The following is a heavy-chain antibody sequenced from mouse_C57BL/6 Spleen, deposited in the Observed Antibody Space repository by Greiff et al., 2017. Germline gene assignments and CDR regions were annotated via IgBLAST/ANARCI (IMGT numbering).Heavy chain of an antibody. CDR1: GYSITSGYY. V-gene: IGHV3-6*01. J-gene: IGHJ1*03. CDR3: ASALGDYYGSSYDGDFDV. CDR2: ISYDGSN. D-gene: IGHD1-1*01. Sequence: EVQLQQSGPGLVKPSQSLSLTCSVTGYSITSGYYWNWIRQFPGNKLEWMGYISYDGSNNYNPSLKNRISLTRDTSKNQFFLKLNSVTTEDTATYNCASALGDYYGSSYDGDFDVWGTGTTVTVSS.